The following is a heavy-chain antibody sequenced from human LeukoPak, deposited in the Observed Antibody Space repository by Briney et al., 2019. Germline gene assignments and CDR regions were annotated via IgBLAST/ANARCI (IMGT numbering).Heavy chain of an antibody. V-gene: IGHV3-21*04. D-gene: IGHD1-14*01. CDR2: IGPTGFDR. CDR3: ATETNGRHYDY. Sequence: GGSLRLSCTTSGLTFSTSGFTWVRQAPGKGLEWVASIGPTGFDRYHADSIKGRFTISRDNANNFLYLQMDSLRAEDTAVYYCATETNGRHYDYWGQGTLLTVSS. CDR1: GLTFSTSG. J-gene: IGHJ4*02.